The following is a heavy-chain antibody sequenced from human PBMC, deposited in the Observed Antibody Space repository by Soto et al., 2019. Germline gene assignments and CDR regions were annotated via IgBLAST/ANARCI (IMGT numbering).Heavy chain of an antibody. CDR2: ISSSSSTI. Sequence: EVQLVESGGGLVQPGGSLRLSCAASGFTFSSYSMNWVRQAPGKGLEWVSYISSSSSTIYYADSVKGRFTISRDNAKNSLYLQMNSLRDEDTAVYYCAREPITMVRGVRLRVGMDVWGQGTTVTVSS. CDR1: GFTFSSYS. D-gene: IGHD3-10*01. V-gene: IGHV3-48*02. CDR3: AREPITMVRGVRLRVGMDV. J-gene: IGHJ6*02.